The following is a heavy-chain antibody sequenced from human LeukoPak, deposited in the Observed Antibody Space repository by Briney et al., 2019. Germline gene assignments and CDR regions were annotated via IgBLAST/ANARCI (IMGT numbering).Heavy chain of an antibody. CDR1: GFTFSRYW. D-gene: IGHD3-22*01. CDR3: AKPEYYYDSSGTYYYYYMDV. Sequence: GSLRLSCAASGFTFSRYWMIWVRQAPGKGLEWVATIDQDGSAKYYVDSVEGRFTISRDNAKDSLYLQMNSLRAEDTAVYYYAKPEYYYDSSGTYYYYYMDVWGKGTTVTVSS. CDR2: IDQDGSAK. J-gene: IGHJ6*03. V-gene: IGHV3-7*01.